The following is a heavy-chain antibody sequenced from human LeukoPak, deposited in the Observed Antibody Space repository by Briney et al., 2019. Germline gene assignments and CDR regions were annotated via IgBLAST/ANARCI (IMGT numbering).Heavy chain of an antibody. J-gene: IGHJ5*02. D-gene: IGHD1-26*01. V-gene: IGHV4-61*02. Sequence: SETLSLTCTVSGGSISSGSYYWSWIRQPAGKGLEWIGRIYTSGSTNCNPSLKSRVTISVDTSKNQFSLKLSSVTAADTAVYYCARAPEWELGFDPWGQGTLVTVSS. CDR3: ARAPEWELGFDP. CDR2: IYTSGST. CDR1: GGSISSGSYY.